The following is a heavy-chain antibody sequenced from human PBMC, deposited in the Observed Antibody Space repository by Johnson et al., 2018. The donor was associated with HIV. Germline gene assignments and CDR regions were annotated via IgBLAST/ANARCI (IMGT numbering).Heavy chain of an antibody. CDR3: AKEDWNYLLGAFDI. CDR2: IYTGGTT. V-gene: IGHV3-NL1*01. Sequence: QEKLVESGGGVVQPGRSLRLSCAASGFTFSSYDMHWVRQAPGKGLEWVSVIYTGGTTYYADSVKGRFTISRDNSKNTLYLQMNSLRAEDTAVYYCAKEDWNYLLGAFDIWGQGTMVTVSS. J-gene: IGHJ3*02. D-gene: IGHD1-7*01. CDR1: GFTFSSYD.